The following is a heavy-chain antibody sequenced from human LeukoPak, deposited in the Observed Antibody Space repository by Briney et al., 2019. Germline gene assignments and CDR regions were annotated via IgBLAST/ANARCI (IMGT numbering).Heavy chain of an antibody. CDR2: INPNSGGT. CDR3: AKAPVTTCRGAFCYPFDY. V-gene: IGHV1-2*02. J-gene: IGHJ4*02. Sequence: GASVKVSCKASGYTFTGYYMHWVRQAPGQGLEWMGWINPNSGGTNYAQKFQGRVTMTRNTSISTAYMELSSLRSEDAAVYYCAKAPVTTCRGAFCYPFDYWGLGTLVTVSS. CDR1: GYTFTGYY. D-gene: IGHD2-15*01.